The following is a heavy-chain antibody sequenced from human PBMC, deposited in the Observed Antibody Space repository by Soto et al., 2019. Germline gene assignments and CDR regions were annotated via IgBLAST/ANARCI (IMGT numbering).Heavy chain of an antibody. V-gene: IGHV4-39*01. CDR2: IDYNGVT. CDR1: GGSIYRSGYY. D-gene: IGHD2-15*01. CDR3: GKVLVGATGHTDSDS. J-gene: IGHJ4*02. Sequence: SETLSLTCTVSGGSIYRSGYYWGWIGHPPGRGLEWIGNIDYNGVTYSNPSLKSRVTISRDTSKNQFSLKLTSVTAADTALYYCGKVLVGATGHTDSDSWGPGTLVTVS.